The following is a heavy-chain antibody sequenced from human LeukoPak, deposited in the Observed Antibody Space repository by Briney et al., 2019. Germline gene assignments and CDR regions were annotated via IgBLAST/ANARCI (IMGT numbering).Heavy chain of an antibody. CDR2: ISTYNGNT. V-gene: IGHV1-18*01. CDR1: GYTFVTYG. J-gene: IGHJ4*02. Sequence: ASVKVSCKASGYTFVTYGIIWVRQAPGQGPEWIGWISTYNGNTKYALKFQDRVTLTRDTSPTTAYMELKSLTSDDRAVYYCARASFDHWGQGTLVIVSS. CDR3: ARASFDH.